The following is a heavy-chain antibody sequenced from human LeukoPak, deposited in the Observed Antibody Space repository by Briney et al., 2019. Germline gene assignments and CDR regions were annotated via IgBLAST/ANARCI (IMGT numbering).Heavy chain of an antibody. V-gene: IGHV3-23*01. J-gene: IGHJ3*01. CDR2: LSGSGGAT. CDR3: AKGYGDFGSSYFCAFDV. Sequence: PGGSLRLSCVGSGFRFSSFAMSWVRQAPGKGLEWVSGLSGSGGATYYIDPAKGRFSISRDNSKNTMYLQMTNLRAEDTAVYYCAKGYGDFGSSYFCAFDVWGPGTMVTVSS. D-gene: IGHD3-10*01. CDR1: GFRFSSFA.